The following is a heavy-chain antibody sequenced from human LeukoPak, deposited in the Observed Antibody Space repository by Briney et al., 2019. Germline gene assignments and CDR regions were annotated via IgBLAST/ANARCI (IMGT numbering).Heavy chain of an antibody. Sequence: SETLSLTCTVSGGSISSSSYYWGWIRQPPGKGLEWIGSIYYSGSTYYNPSLKSRVTISVDTSKNQFSLKLSSVTAADTAVYYCARQGYYYGSGSYFNYWGQGTLVTVSS. J-gene: IGHJ4*02. CDR3: ARQGYYYGSGSYFNY. CDR2: IYYSGST. CDR1: GGSISSSSYY. V-gene: IGHV4-39*01. D-gene: IGHD3-10*01.